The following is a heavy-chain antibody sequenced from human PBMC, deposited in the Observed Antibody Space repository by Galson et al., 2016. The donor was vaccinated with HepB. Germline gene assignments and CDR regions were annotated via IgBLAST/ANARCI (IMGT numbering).Heavy chain of an antibody. D-gene: IGHD6-19*01. Sequence: SETLSLTCTVSGGSISSSSSYYWAWIRQSPGKGLEWIGSIYYSGNTDYNPSLKSRVTISVDTSKNQFSLKRRSVSTTDTAVYYCARRFTVTGTLIYYFDYWSRGALVTVSS. J-gene: IGHJ4*02. V-gene: IGHV4-39*01. CDR2: IYYSGNT. CDR3: ARRFTVTGTLIYYFDY. CDR1: GGSISSSSSYY.